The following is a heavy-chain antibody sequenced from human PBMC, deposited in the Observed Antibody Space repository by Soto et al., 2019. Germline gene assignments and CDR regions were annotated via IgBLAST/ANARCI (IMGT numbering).Heavy chain of an antibody. Sequence: EVQLVESGGGLVQPGRSLRLSCAASGFTFDDYAMHWVRQAPGKGLEWVSGISWNSGSIGYADSVKGRFTISRDNAKNSLYLQMNSLRAEDTALYYCAKDNGGAEYSSSSVFDYWGQGTLVTVSS. J-gene: IGHJ4*02. CDR2: ISWNSGSI. CDR3: AKDNGGAEYSSSSVFDY. V-gene: IGHV3-9*01. D-gene: IGHD6-6*01. CDR1: GFTFDDYA.